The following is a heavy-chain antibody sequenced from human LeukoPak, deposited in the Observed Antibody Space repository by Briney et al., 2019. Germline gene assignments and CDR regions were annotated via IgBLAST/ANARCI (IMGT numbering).Heavy chain of an antibody. D-gene: IGHD3-10*01. Sequence: GGSLRLSCAASGFTVSSNYMSWVRQAPGKGLQWVSVIYSGGSTYYADSVKGRFTISRDNAKNSLYLQMNSLRAEDTAVYYCARDYYYGSGSPHYFDYWGQGTLVTVSS. CDR2: IYSGGST. J-gene: IGHJ4*02. CDR1: GFTVSSNY. CDR3: ARDYYYGSGSPHYFDY. V-gene: IGHV3-53*01.